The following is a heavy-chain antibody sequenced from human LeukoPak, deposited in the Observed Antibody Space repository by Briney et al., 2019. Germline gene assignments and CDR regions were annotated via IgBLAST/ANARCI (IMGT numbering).Heavy chain of an antibody. J-gene: IGHJ4*02. V-gene: IGHV4-38-2*02. Sequence: SETLSLTCTVSGYSISSGYYWGWIRQPPGKGLEWIGSIYYSGSTYYNPSLKSRVTISVDTSKNQFSLKLSSVTAADTAVYYCAGYSGSSRSFDYWGQGTLVTVSS. CDR3: AGYSGSSRSFDY. CDR1: GYSISSGYY. CDR2: IYYSGST. D-gene: IGHD1-26*01.